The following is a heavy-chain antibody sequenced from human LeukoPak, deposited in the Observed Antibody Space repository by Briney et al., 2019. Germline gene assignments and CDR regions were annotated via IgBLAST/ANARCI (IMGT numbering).Heavy chain of an antibody. CDR1: GYRFPKSW. CDR3: ARARVLIDFGGVADAYDV. J-gene: IGHJ3*01. CDR2: IYPDDSRT. V-gene: IGHV5-51*01. Sequence: GESLKISCKGSGYRFPKSWIGWVRQMPGKGLEWMGIIYPDDSRTKYSPSFQGQVTMSVDKSISTAYLQWSSLKASDTAMYFCARARVLIDFGGVADAYDVWGQGTLVTVSS. D-gene: IGHD3-16*01.